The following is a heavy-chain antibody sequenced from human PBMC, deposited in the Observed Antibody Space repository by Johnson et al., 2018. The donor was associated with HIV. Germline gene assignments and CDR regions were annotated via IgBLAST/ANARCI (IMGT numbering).Heavy chain of an antibody. J-gene: IGHJ3*02. V-gene: IGHV3-30*03. Sequence: QVQLVESGGGLVQPGGSLRLSCAASGFTVSNNYMSWVRQAPGKGLEWVAVISYDGSNKYYADSVKGRFTISRDNSKNTLYLQMNSLRAEDTAVYYCARVGADAFDIWGQGTMVTVSS. CDR1: GFTVSNNY. CDR2: ISYDGSNK. CDR3: ARVGADAFDI. D-gene: IGHD1-26*01.